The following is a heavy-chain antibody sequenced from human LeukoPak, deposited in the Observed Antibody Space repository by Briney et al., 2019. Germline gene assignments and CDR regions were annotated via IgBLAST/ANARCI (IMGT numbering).Heavy chain of an antibody. Sequence: PGGPLRLSCTASGVTFGDYAMSWVRQAPGKGGEWVGFIRSKAYGGTTEYAASVKGRFTISRDDSKSIAYLQMNSLKTEDTAVYYCPSPEYSSFSSPTTFDYWGQGTLVTVSS. CDR2: IRSKAYGGTT. CDR3: PSPEYSSFSSPTTFDY. J-gene: IGHJ4*02. V-gene: IGHV3-49*04. D-gene: IGHD6-6*01. CDR1: GVTFGDYA.